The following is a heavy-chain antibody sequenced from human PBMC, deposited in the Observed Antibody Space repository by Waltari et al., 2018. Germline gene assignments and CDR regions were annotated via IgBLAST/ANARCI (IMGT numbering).Heavy chain of an antibody. D-gene: IGHD6-6*01. CDR2: INHIGST. J-gene: IGHJ4*02. V-gene: IGHV4-34*01. Sequence: QVQLQQWGAGLLKPSETLSLTCAVYGGSFSGYYWSWIRQPPGKGLEWIGEINHIGSTNYNPSLKSRVTISVDTSKNQFSLKLSSVTAADTAVYYCARGRIAARRAYFDYWGQGTLVTVSS. CDR1: GGSFSGYY. CDR3: ARGRIAARRAYFDY.